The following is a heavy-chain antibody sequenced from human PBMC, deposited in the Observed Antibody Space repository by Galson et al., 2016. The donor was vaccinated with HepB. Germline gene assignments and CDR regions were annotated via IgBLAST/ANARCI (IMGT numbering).Heavy chain of an antibody. CDR3: ARHASLYSNSWYGWFDP. V-gene: IGHV5-51*01. CDR2: IYPGDSDP. CDR1: GYKFTKYW. D-gene: IGHD6-13*01. Sequence: QSGAEVTTPGESLKISCQASGYKFTKYWLAWVRQLPGKGLEWMGVIYPGDSDPLYSPSFQGQVTISADTSISTAYLQWNILKASDTAIYYCARHASLYSNSWYGWFDPWGQGTQVTVSS. J-gene: IGHJ5*02.